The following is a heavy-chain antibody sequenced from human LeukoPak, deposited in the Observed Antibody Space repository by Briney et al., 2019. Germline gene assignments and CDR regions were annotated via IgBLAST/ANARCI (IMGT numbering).Heavy chain of an antibody. J-gene: IGHJ3*02. CDR2: INHSGST. Sequence: PSETLSLTCAVYGGSFSGYYWSWIRQPPGKGLEWIGEINHSGSTNYNPSLKSRVTISVDTSKNQFSLKLSSVTAADTAVYYCAREGYCSSTSCYFGAFDIWGQGTMVTVSS. CDR3: AREGYCSSTSCYFGAFDI. CDR1: GGSFSGYY. D-gene: IGHD2-2*01. V-gene: IGHV4-34*01.